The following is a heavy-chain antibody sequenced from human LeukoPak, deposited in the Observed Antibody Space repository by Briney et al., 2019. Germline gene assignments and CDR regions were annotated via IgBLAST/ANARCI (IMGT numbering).Heavy chain of an antibody. CDR2: INSDGSNT. J-gene: IGHJ5*02. D-gene: IGHD6-6*01. CDR3: ARVAARLNWFDP. CDR1: GFTFSSYW. V-gene: IGHV3-74*01. Sequence: GGSLRLSCAASGFTFSSYWMHWVRQAPGKGLVWVSRINSDGSNTRYADSVKGRFTISRDNAKNTLYLQMNSLRAEDTAVYYCARVAARLNWFDPWGQGTLVTVSS.